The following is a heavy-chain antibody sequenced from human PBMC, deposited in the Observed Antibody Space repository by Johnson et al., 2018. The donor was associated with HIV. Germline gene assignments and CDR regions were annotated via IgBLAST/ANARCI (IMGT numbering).Heavy chain of an antibody. Sequence: QMQLVESGGGVVQPGGSLRLSCAASGFNFNTYSMHWVRQAPGNGLEWLAFVSYNGLHVYYADSVRGRFTISRANSKSMLHLQMNSLRTDDAAVYYCAIDWPPRPAITRTLDAFDIWVQGTMVTVSS. CDR2: VSYNGLHV. D-gene: IGHD3-10*01. CDR1: GFNFNTYS. V-gene: IGHV3-30*02. CDR3: AIDWPPRPAITRTLDAFDI. J-gene: IGHJ3*02.